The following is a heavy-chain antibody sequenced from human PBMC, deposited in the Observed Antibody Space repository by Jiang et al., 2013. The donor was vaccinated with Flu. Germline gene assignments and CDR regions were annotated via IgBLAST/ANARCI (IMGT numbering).Heavy chain of an antibody. CDR1: GFTFSNAW. V-gene: IGHV3-15*01. D-gene: IGHD3-22*01. Sequence: LVKPGGSLRLSCAASGFTFSNAWMSWVRQAPGKGLEWVGRIKSKTDGGTTDYAAPVKGRFTISRDDSKNTLYLQMNSLKTEDTAVYYCTTEGGYDSSGYPGDVRVPWGQGTLVTVSS. CDR2: IKSKTDGGTT. J-gene: IGHJ5*02. CDR3: TTEGGYDSSGYPGDVRVP.